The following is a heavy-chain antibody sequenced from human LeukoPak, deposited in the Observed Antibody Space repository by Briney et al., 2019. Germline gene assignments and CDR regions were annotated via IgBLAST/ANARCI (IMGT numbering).Heavy chain of an antibody. CDR2: INHSGST. J-gene: IGHJ4*02. CDR1: GGSFSGYY. V-gene: IGHV4-34*01. Sequence: PSETLSLTCAVYGGSFSGYYWSWIRQPPGKGLEWIGEINHSGSTNYNPSLKSRVTISVDTSKNQFSLKLSSVTAADTAVYYCARGRLLGYWGQGTLVTVS. D-gene: IGHD6-25*01. CDR3: ARGRLLGY.